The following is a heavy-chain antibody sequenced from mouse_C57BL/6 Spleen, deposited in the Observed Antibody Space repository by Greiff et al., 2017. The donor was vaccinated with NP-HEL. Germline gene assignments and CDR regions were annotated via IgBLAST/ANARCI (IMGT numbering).Heavy chain of an antibody. V-gene: IGHV1-59*01. J-gene: IGHJ4*01. CDR3: ARHGSSHGAMDY. Sequence: QVQLQQPGAELVRPGTSVKLSCKASGYTFTSYWMHWVKQRPGQGLEWIGVIDPSDSYTNYNQKFKGKATLTVDTSSSTAYMQLSSLTSEDSAVYYCARHGSSHGAMDYWGQGTSVTVSS. CDR1: GYTFTSYW. D-gene: IGHD1-1*01. CDR2: IDPSDSYT.